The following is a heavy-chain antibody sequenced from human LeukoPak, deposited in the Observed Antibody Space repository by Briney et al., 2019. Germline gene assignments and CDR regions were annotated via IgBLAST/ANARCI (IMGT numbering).Heavy chain of an antibody. CDR1: GFTFSTSW. V-gene: IGHV3-7*01. J-gene: IGHJ5*02. Sequence: GGSLSLSCAASGFTFSTSWMNWVRQAPGKGLEWVANIKQDGSEKYYVDSVKGRFTISRDNSKNTLYLQMNSLRAEDTAVYYCARNGPYMALFNWFDPWGQGTLVTVSS. D-gene: IGHD5-24*01. CDR2: IKQDGSEK. CDR3: ARNGPYMALFNWFDP.